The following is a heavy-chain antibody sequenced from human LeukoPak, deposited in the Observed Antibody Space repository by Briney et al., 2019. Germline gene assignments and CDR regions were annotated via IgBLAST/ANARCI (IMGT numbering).Heavy chain of an antibody. D-gene: IGHD4-23*01. J-gene: IGHJ4*02. V-gene: IGHV4-30-4*01. CDR1: GGSISSGDYY. CDR2: IYYSGST. Sequence: SQTLSLTCTVSGGSISSGDYYWSWIRQPPGKGLEWIGYIYYSGSTYYNPSLKSRVTISVDTSTNQFSLKLSSVTAADTAVYYCASSVVTPSPAFDYWGQGTLVTVSS. CDR3: ASSVVTPSPAFDY.